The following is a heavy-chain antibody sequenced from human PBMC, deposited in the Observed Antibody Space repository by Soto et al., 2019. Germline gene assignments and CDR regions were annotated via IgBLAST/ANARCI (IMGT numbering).Heavy chain of an antibody. V-gene: IGHV1-2*04. J-gene: IGHJ3*02. Sequence: ASVKVSCKASGYTFTGYYMHWVRQAPGQGLEWMGWINPNSGGTNYAQKFQGWVTMTRDTSISTAYMELSRLRSDDTAVYYFARALDYDFWSGATDAFDIWGQGTMVTVSS. CDR1: GYTFTGYY. D-gene: IGHD3-3*01. CDR3: ARALDYDFWSGATDAFDI. CDR2: INPNSGGT.